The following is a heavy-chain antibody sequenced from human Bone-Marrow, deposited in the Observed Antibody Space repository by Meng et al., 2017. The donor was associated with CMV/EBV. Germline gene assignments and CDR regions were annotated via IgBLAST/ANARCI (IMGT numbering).Heavy chain of an antibody. V-gene: IGHV4-39*07. CDR2: IYYSGST. D-gene: IGHD3-3*01. CDR1: GGSISSSSYY. J-gene: IGHJ3*02. CDR3: ATDFWSGSDAFDI. Sequence: LYCSVSGGSISSSSYYWGWIRQPPGKGLEWIGSIYYSGSTYYNPSLKSRVTISVDTSKNQFSLKLSSVTAADTAVYYCATDFWSGSDAFDIWGQGTMVTVSS.